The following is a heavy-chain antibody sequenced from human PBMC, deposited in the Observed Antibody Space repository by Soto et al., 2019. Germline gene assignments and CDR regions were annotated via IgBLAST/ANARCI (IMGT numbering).Heavy chain of an antibody. J-gene: IGHJ6*02. CDR3: ARDVGCSGGRGLGYSYYGMDV. Sequence: QVQLVQSGAEVKKPGSSVKVSCKASGGTSSSYTISWVRQAPGQGLEWMGRIIPILGIANYAQTFQGGVTITGGKSTCTAYMEVSSLRSEGRVVYYCARDVGCSGGRGLGYSYYGMDVWGQGTTVTVSS. V-gene: IGHV1-69*08. CDR2: IIPILGIA. CDR1: GGTSSSYT. D-gene: IGHD2-15*01.